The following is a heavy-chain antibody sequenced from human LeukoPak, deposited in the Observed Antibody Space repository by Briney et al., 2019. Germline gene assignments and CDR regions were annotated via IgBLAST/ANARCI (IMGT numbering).Heavy chain of an antibody. CDR2: IYHSGST. V-gene: IGHV4-38-2*01. CDR1: GYSISSGYY. J-gene: IGHJ6*03. CDR3: ARNYCSVHLYYYYYYYMDV. Sequence: SETLSLTCAVSGYSISSGYYWGWIRQPPGKGLEWIGSIYHSGSTYYNPSLKSRVTISVDTSKNQFSLKLSSVTAADTAVYYCARNYCSVHLYYYYYYYMDVWGKGTTVTVSS. D-gene: IGHD3-10*01.